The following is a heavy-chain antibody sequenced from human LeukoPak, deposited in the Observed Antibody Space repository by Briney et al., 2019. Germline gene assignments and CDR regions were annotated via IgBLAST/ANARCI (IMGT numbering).Heavy chain of an antibody. V-gene: IGHV3-48*01. D-gene: IGHD6-13*01. J-gene: IGHJ6*03. CDR1: GFTFSSYS. Sequence: GGSLRLSCAASGFTFSSYSMNWVRQAPGKGLEWVSYISSSSSTIYYADSVKGRFTISRDNAKNSLYLQMSSLRAEDTAVYYCARDRIEQQRTLGRSTNYYSYYYMDVWGKGTTVTVSS. CDR2: ISSSSSTI. CDR3: ARDRIEQQRTLGRSTNYYSYYYMDV.